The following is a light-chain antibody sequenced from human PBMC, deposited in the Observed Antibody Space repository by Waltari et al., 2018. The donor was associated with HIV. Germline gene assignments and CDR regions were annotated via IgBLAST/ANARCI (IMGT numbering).Light chain of an antibody. J-gene: IGKJ5*01. CDR3: QQTYSAPHT. CDR2: GAS. Sequence: DIQVTQSPSSLSVSVGDRVTITCRASQTIKRNLNWYQQTPGKAPKLLIFGASTLQSGVPSRVSGSGSETDFILTVFSLQPEDFATYYCQQTYSAPHTFGQGTRLEIK. CDR1: QTIKRN. V-gene: IGKV1-39*01.